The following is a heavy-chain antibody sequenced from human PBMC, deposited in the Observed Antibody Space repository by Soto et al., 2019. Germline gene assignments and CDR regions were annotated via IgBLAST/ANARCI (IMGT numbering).Heavy chain of an antibody. V-gene: IGHV4-30-4*01. CDR3: ATVPTYYYDRSGYANAFDM. CDR2: IYYSGST. J-gene: IGHJ3*02. Sequence: TLSLTCTVSGGSINSGDYYWSWIRQPPGKGLEWIGYIYYSGSTYHNPSLKSRINISVDTSKNQFSLKLSSVTAADTAVYYCATVPTYYYDRSGYANAFDMWGQGTMVTV. CDR1: GGSINSGDYY. D-gene: IGHD3-22*01.